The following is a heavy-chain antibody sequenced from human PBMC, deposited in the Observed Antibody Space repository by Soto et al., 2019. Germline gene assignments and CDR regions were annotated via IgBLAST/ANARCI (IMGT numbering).Heavy chain of an antibody. CDR3: ARGVRGYDFWSGYYSDAFDI. CDR1: GFTFYDYG. V-gene: IGHV3-20*04. CDR2: INWNGGST. Sequence: GGSLRLSCAASGFTFYDYGMSWVRQAPGKGLEWVSGINWNGGSTGYADSVKGRFTISRDNAKNSLYLQMNSLRAEDTALYYCARGVRGYDFWSGYYSDAFDIWGQGTMVTVSS. D-gene: IGHD3-3*01. J-gene: IGHJ3*02.